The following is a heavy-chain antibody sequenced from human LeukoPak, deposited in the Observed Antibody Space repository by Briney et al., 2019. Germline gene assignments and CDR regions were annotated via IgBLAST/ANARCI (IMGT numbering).Heavy chain of an antibody. D-gene: IGHD5-18*01. V-gene: IGHV3-21*01. CDR2: ITSSSSYI. Sequence: GGSLRLSCAASGSTFSSYSMNWVREAPGKGVECGLSITSSSSYIYYADSVKGRFTISRDNAKNSLYLQMNSLRAEDTAVYYCARDIGEGRGYSYGYGDYWGQGTLVTVSS. CDR3: ARDIGEGRGYSYGYGDY. CDR1: GSTFSSYS. J-gene: IGHJ4*02.